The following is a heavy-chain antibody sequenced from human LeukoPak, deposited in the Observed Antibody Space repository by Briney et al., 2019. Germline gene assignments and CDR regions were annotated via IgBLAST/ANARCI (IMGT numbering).Heavy chain of an antibody. CDR3: ARGRGGLSYSSSYAPPKPFSRDIYFSY. J-gene: IGHJ4*02. CDR1: GGSFSGYY. Sequence: PSETLSLTCAVYGGSFSGYYWSWIRQPPGKGLEWIGEINPSGSTNYNPSLKSRVTISVDTSKNQFSLRLASVTAADTAVYYCARGRGGLSYSSSYAPPKPFSRDIYFSYCGQRTLVPVSS. D-gene: IGHD6-13*01. CDR2: INPSGST. V-gene: IGHV4-34*01.